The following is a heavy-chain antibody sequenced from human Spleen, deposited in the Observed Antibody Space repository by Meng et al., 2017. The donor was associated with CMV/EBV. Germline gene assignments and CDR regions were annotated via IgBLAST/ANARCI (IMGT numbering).Heavy chain of an antibody. D-gene: IGHD6-6*01. Sequence: SETLSLTCIVSGASISSYYWGWIRQPPGKGLEWIAYDSGSTNYNPSLRSRVTISVDTSKNQFSLKLSSVTAADTAVYYCARVAARTYYYGMDVWGQGTTVTVSS. CDR2: DSGST. CDR1: GASISSYY. CDR3: ARVAARTYYYGMDV. V-gene: IGHV4-59*01. J-gene: IGHJ6*02.